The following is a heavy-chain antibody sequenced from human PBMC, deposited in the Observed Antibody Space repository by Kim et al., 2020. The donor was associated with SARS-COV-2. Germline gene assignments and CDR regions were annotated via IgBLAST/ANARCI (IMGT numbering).Heavy chain of an antibody. CDR1: GFTFSSYV. V-gene: IGHV3-23*01. Sequence: GGSLRLSCAASGFTFSSYVMSWVRQAPGKGLEWVAAISGSGGSTYYADSVKGRFTISRDNSKNTLYLQMNSLRAEDTAVYYCAREGSSAYYETSYFDYWGQGTLVTVSS. D-gene: IGHD3-22*01. CDR3: AREGSSAYYETSYFDY. J-gene: IGHJ4*02. CDR2: ISGSGGST.